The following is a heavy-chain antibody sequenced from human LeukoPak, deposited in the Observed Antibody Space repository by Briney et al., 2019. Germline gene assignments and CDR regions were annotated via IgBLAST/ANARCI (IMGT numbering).Heavy chain of an antibody. J-gene: IGHJ4*02. CDR2: IYYSGST. CDR1: GYSISSGYY. Sequence: SETLSLTCTVSGYSISSGYYWGWIRQPPGKGLEWIGSIYYSGSTYYNPSLKSRVTISEDTSKNQFSLKLSSVTAADTAVYYCAKITMVRGVIITSKPSYFDYWGQGTLVTVSS. D-gene: IGHD3-10*01. CDR3: AKITMVRGVIITSKPSYFDY. V-gene: IGHV4-38-2*02.